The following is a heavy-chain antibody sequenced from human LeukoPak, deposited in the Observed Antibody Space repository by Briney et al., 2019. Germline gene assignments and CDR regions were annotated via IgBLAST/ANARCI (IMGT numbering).Heavy chain of an antibody. D-gene: IGHD4-11*01. J-gene: IGHJ4*02. Sequence: GGSLRLSCAASGFTVSSNYMSWVRQAPGKGLDWVSVIYSGGSTYYADSVKGRFTISRDNSKNTLYLQMNSLRAEDTAVYYCARAKMTTVTTPFDYWGQGTLVTVSS. CDR3: ARAKMTTVTTPFDY. V-gene: IGHV3-66*01. CDR2: IYSGGST. CDR1: GFTVSSNY.